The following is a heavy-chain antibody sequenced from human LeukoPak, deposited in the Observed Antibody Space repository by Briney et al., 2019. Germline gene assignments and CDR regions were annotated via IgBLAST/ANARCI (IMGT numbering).Heavy chain of an antibody. CDR2: ISAYNGNT. J-gene: IGHJ5*02. V-gene: IGHV1-18*01. CDR3: ARDLLTTSGLRSWFDP. CDR1: GGTFSSYA. Sequence: GASVKVSCKASGGTFSSYAISWVRQAPGQGLEWMGWISAYNGNTNYAQKLQGRVTMTTDTSTSTAYMELRSLRSDDTAVYYCARDLLTTSGLRSWFDPWGQGTLVTVSS. D-gene: IGHD4-17*01.